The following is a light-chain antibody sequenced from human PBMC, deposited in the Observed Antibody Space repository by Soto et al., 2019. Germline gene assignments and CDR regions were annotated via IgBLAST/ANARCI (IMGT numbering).Light chain of an antibody. CDR3: QQYGSSPRT. Sequence: EILLTQSPGTLSLSPGERATLSCRASQSVSSSYLAWHQQKPGQAPRLLIYGASSRATGIPDRFSGSGSGTDFTLTISRLEPEDFAVYYCQQYGSSPRTFGQGTKVDIK. CDR1: QSVSSSY. CDR2: GAS. V-gene: IGKV3-20*01. J-gene: IGKJ1*01.